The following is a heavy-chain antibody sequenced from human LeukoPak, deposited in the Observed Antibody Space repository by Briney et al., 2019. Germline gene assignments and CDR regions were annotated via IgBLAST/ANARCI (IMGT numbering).Heavy chain of an antibody. V-gene: IGHV3-23*01. CDR2: ISGGGGVT. CDR3: ARGLRNTDTFDI. CDR1: GFTFSSYA. J-gene: IGHJ3*02. Sequence: PGGSLRLSCAASGFTFSSYAMNWVRQAPGKGLEWVSAISGGGGVTYYADSVKGRFTISRDNSKNTVYLQMNSLRAEDTAVYYCARGLRNTDTFDIWGQGTMVTVSS.